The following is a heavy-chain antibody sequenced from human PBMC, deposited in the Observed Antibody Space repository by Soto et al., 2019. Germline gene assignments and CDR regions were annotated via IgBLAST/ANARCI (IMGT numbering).Heavy chain of an antibody. V-gene: IGHV1-3*01. J-gene: IGHJ5*02. CDR3: ARERLIAVAGTRWFDP. CDR2: INAGNGNT. Sequence: ASVKVSCKASGYTFTSYAMHWVRQAPGQRLEWMGWINAGNGNTKYSQKFQGRVTITRDTSASTAYMELSSLRSEDTAVYYCARERLIAVAGTRWFDPWGQGTLVTVSS. D-gene: IGHD6-19*01. CDR1: GYTFTSYA.